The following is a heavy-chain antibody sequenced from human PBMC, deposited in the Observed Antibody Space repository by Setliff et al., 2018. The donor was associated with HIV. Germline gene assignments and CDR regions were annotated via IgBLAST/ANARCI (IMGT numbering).Heavy chain of an antibody. CDR1: GFIFSAYS. Sequence: GGSLRLSCAASGFIFSAYSMNWVRQAPGKGLEWVSSISSSSSYIYYADSVKGRFTISRDNAKNSLYLQMNSLRAEDTAVYYCARYFYASSSSAIDAWGQGMPVTVSS. D-gene: IGHD3-16*01. CDR3: ARYFYASSSSAIDA. V-gene: IGHV3-21*01. J-gene: IGHJ5*02. CDR2: ISSSSSYI.